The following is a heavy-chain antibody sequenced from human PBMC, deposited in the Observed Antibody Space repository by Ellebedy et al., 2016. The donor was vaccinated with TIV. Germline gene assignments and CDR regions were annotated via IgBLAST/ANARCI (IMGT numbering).Heavy chain of an antibody. CDR1: GGSISNYY. D-gene: IGHD3-10*01. CDR3: ARHFNSGTYPLDY. CDR2: IYYNGNT. J-gene: IGHJ4*02. V-gene: IGHV4-59*08. Sequence: SETLSLTXTVSGGSISNYYWSWFRQPPGKRLEWIAYIYYNGNTNYNPFLKSRVTISVATSENQFSLRLTSVTAADTAVYYCARHFNSGTYPLDYWGPGTLVTVSS.